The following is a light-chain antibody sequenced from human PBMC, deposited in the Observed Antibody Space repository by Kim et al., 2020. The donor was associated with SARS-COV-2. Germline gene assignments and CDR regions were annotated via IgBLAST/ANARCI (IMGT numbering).Light chain of an antibody. CDR2: EVT. Sequence: GQSVTISCAGTSSDIGNSIYVSWYQQHPGKAPKLMIYEVTKRPSGVPDRFSGSKSGNTASLTVSGLQAEDEADYYCSSYAGSNTLVFGGGTKLTVL. J-gene: IGLJ3*02. V-gene: IGLV2-8*01. CDR1: SSDIGNSIY. CDR3: SSYAGSNTLV.